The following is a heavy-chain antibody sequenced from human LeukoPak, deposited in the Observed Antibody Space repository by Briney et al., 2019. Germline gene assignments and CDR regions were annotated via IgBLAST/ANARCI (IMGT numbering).Heavy chain of an antibody. CDR3: TLVATTYYFDY. CDR1: GFTFSGSA. V-gene: IGHV3-73*01. Sequence: PGGSLRLSCAASGFTFSGSAMHWVRQASGKGLEWVGRIRSKANSYATAYAASVKGRFTISRDDSKNTAYLQMNSLKTEDTAVYYCTLVATTYYFDYWGQGTLVTVSS. D-gene: IGHD5-12*01. CDR2: IRSKANSYAT. J-gene: IGHJ4*02.